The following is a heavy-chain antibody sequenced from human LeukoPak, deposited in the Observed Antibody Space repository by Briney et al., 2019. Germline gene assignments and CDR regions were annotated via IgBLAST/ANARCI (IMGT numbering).Heavy chain of an antibody. CDR2: IYYSGST. D-gene: IGHD6-25*01. CDR3: ARDTQRLWSFCMDV. CDR1: GGSVSSGSYY. Sequence: SETLSLTCTVSGGSVSSGSYYWSWIRQPPGKGLEWIGYIYYSGSTNYNPSLKSRVTISVDTSKNQFSLKLSSVTAADTAVYYCARDTQRLWSFCMDVWGKGTTVTVSS. V-gene: IGHV4-61*01. J-gene: IGHJ6*04.